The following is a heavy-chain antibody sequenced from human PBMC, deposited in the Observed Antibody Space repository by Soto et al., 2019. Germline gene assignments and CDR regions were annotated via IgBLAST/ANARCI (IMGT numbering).Heavy chain of an antibody. J-gene: IGHJ6*03. D-gene: IGHD2-15*01. Sequence: QVQLVESGGGVVQPGRSLRLSCAASGFTFSSYGMHWVRQVPGKGLEWVAVIWYDGTNKYYADSVKGRFTISRDSSKNMVYLQMSSLRVEDTAVYYCARDGLYSSGGSCYPEWYYYMDVWGRGTTVTVSS. CDR2: IWYDGTNK. V-gene: IGHV3-33*01. CDR1: GFTFSSYG. CDR3: ARDGLYSSGGSCYPEWYYYMDV.